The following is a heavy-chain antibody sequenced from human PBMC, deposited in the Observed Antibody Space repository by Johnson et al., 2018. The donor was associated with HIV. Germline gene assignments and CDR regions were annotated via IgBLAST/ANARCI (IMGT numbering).Heavy chain of an antibody. J-gene: IGHJ3*02. D-gene: IGHD2-2*01. CDR2: INWNSGST. Sequence: VQLVESGGGVVQPGRSLRLSCAASGFTFSSYALTWVRQAPGRGLEWVSGINWNSGSTGYADSVKGRFTISRDNAKNSLYLQMNSLRAEDTAVYYCARNGLIPAAKGVAFDIWGHGTTVTVSS. CDR3: ARNGLIPAAKGVAFDI. V-gene: IGHV3-20*04. CDR1: GFTFSSYA.